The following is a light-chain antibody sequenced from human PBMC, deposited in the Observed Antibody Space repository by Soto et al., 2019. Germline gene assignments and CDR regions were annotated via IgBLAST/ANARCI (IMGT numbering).Light chain of an antibody. J-gene: IGKJ5*01. CDR1: QDISNY. V-gene: IGKV1-33*01. Sequence: DIQMTQSPSSLSASVGDRVTITCRASQDISNYLNWYQQRPGKAPKLLIYDASNLERGVPSRYSGTRSVTHFTFAITILQPDDVAPYDCQQSDSLPLTFGHGTRLEI. CDR3: QQSDSLPLT. CDR2: DAS.